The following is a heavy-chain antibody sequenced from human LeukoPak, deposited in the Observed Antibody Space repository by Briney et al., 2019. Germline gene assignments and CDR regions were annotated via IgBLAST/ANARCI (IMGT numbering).Heavy chain of an antibody. V-gene: IGHV3-20*04. D-gene: IGHD3-22*01. Sequence: GGSLRLSCAASGFTFHDYGMSWVRQSPGKGLEWVSGINWNGDRTGYADSVKGRFTISRDNSKNTLYLQMNSLRAEDTAVYYCARVGIYYDSSGYYFDAFDIWGQGTMVTVSS. CDR3: ARVGIYYDSSGYYFDAFDI. CDR1: GFTFHDYG. CDR2: INWNGDRT. J-gene: IGHJ3*02.